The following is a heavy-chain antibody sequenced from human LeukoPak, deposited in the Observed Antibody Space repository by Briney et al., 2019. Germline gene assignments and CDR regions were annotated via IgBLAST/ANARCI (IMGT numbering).Heavy chain of an antibody. CDR3: AGGSSAEYCSSTSCYRGRLYYYYYYYMDV. Sequence: SQTLSLTCTVSGVSICRGGYYCSSSRQHPGEGLEWIGYICYRESTNNNPSRKNRVTISVDTSKNQFCLKLSSVTAADTAVYYCAGGSSAEYCSSTSCYRGRLYYYYYYYMDVWGKGTTVTVSS. CDR1: GVSICRGGYY. V-gene: IGHV4-31*03. CDR2: ICYREST. J-gene: IGHJ6*03. D-gene: IGHD2-2*02.